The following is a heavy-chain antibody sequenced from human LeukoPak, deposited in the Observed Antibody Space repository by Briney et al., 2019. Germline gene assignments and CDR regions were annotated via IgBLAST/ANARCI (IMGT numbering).Heavy chain of an antibody. CDR2: INDDGSST. V-gene: IGHV3-74*01. J-gene: IGHJ6*02. CDR1: GFTFKLYW. CDR3: ARASGYSGYDFNYYYGMDV. Sequence: GGSLRLSCAASGFTFKLYWMHWVRQAPGKGPVWVSRINDDGSSTTYADSVKGRFTISRDDAKNMLFLQMNSLRAEDTAVYYCARASGYSGYDFNYYYGMDVWGQGTTVTVSS. D-gene: IGHD5-12*01.